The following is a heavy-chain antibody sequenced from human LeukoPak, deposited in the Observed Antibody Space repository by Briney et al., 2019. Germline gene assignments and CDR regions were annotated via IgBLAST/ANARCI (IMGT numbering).Heavy chain of an antibody. CDR1: GFTVSSNY. Sequence: GGSLRLPCAASGFTVSSNYMSWVRQAPGKGLEWVSVIYSGGSTYYADSVKGRFTISRDNSKNTLHLQMNSLRAEDTAVYYCARVPPALSGWEIYFDYWGQGTLVTVSS. V-gene: IGHV3-53*01. D-gene: IGHD6-19*01. CDR3: ARVPPALSGWEIYFDY. J-gene: IGHJ4*02. CDR2: IYSGGST.